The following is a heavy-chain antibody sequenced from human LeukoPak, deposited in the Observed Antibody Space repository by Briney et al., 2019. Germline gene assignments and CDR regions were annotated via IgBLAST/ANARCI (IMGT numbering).Heavy chain of an antibody. CDR3: ARAIWSGSHYYMDV. CDR2: IYYSGST. J-gene: IGHJ6*03. CDR1: GGSISSSSYY. D-gene: IGHD3-3*01. V-gene: IGHV4-39*07. Sequence: PSETLSLTCTVSGGSISSSSYYWGWIRQPPGKGLEWIGSIYYSGSTYYNPSLKSRVTISVDTSKNQFSLKLSSVTAADTAVFYCARAIWSGSHYYMDVWGKGTTVTVS.